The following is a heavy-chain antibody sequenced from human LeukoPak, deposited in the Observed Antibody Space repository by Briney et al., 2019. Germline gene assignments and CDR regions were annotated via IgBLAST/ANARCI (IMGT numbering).Heavy chain of an antibody. CDR1: GFTFNSYW. J-gene: IGHJ4*02. V-gene: IGHV3-7*04. CDR2: MKYDGSEK. CDR3: AKDIEAAGLFLDY. Sequence: GGSLRLSCAASGFTFNSYWMSWVRQAPGKGLEWVANMKYDGSEKYYVDSVKGRFTISRDNAKNSLYLQMNSLRAEETAENTCAKDIEAAGLFLDYWGQGTLVTVSS. D-gene: IGHD6-13*01.